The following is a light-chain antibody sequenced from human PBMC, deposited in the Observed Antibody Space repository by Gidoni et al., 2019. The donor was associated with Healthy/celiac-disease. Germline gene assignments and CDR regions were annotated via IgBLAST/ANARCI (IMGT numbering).Light chain of an antibody. Sequence: QPALTQPASVSASPGQSTTISCTGTSSDVGSYNLVSWYQQHPGKAPKLMIYEVSKRPSGVSNRFSGSKSGNTASLTISGLQAEDEADYYCCSYAGSSTWVFGGGTKLTVL. CDR1: SSDVGSYNL. CDR3: CSYAGSSTWV. V-gene: IGLV2-23*02. J-gene: IGLJ3*02. CDR2: EVS.